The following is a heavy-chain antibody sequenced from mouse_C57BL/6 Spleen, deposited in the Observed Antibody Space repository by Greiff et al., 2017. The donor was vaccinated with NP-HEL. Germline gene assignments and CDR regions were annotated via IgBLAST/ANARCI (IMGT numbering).Heavy chain of an antibody. D-gene: IGHD1-1*01. CDR2: FYPGSGSI. CDR1: GYTFNEYT. CDR3: ASHEGYYVIHYFDY. Sequence: VQLQQSGAELVKPGASVKLSCKASGYTFNEYTINWVKQRSGQGLEWIGWFYPGSGSIKYNEKFKDKATLTADKYSSTVYMELSRLTSEDSAVYFCASHEGYYVIHYFDYWGQGTTLTVSS. V-gene: IGHV1-62-2*01. J-gene: IGHJ2*01.